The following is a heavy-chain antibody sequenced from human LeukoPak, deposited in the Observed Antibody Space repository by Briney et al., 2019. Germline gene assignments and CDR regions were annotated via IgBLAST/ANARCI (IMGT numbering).Heavy chain of an antibody. D-gene: IGHD6-19*01. V-gene: IGHV4-59*01. CDR2: IYYSGST. Sequence: SETLSLTCTVSGGSISSYYWSWIRQPPGKGLEWIGYIYYSGSTNYNPSLKSRVTISVDTSKNQFSLKLSSVTAADTAVYYCARVGYSSGGDYWGQGTLVTVSS. CDR3: ARVGYSSGGDY. J-gene: IGHJ4*02. CDR1: GGSISSYY.